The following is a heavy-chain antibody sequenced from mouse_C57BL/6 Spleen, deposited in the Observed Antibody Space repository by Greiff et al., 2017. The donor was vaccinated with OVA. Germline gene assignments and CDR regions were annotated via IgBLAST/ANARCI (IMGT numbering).Heavy chain of an antibody. CDR3: ARGVDYDERDFDY. Sequence: EVQLQESVAELVRPGASVKLSCTASGFNIKNTYMHWVKQRPEQGLEWIGRIDPANGNTKYAPKFQGKATITADTSSNTAYLQLSSLTSEDTAIYYCARGVDYDERDFDYWGQGTTLTVSS. J-gene: IGHJ2*01. CDR2: IDPANGNT. CDR1: GFNIKNTY. V-gene: IGHV14-3*01. D-gene: IGHD2-4*01.